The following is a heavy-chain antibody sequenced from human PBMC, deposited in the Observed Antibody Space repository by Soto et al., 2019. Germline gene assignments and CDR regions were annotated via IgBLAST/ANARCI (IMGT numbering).Heavy chain of an antibody. J-gene: IGHJ6*04. Sequence: GGSLRLSCAASGFTFSSYGMNWVRQAPGKGLEWVSSISSSSSYIYYADSVKGRFTISRDNAKNSLYLQMNSLRAEDTAVYYCARDLTTVVAPPGVWGKGTTVTVSS. CDR1: GFTFSSYG. D-gene: IGHD2-2*01. CDR2: ISSSSSYI. CDR3: ARDLTTVVAPPGV. V-gene: IGHV3-21*01.